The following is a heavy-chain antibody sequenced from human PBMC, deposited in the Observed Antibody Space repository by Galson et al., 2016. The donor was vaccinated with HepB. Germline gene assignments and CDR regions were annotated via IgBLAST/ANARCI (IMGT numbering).Heavy chain of an antibody. J-gene: IGHJ4*02. V-gene: IGHV4-59*08. D-gene: IGHD3-10*01. Sequence: SETLSLTCTVSGDSISSRYWSWIRQPPGKGLEWIGYIYYSGSTNYNPSLKSRVTISVDTSKNQFSLKLSSVTAADTAVYFCARLVGYGSGSGFDYWGQGTLVTVSS. CDR2: IYYSGST. CDR1: GDSISSRY. CDR3: ARLVGYGSGSGFDY.